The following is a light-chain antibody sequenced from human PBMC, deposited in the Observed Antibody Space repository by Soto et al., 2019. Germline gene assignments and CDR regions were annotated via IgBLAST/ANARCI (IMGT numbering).Light chain of an antibody. CDR3: QQNYNTPFT. J-gene: IGKJ3*01. CDR1: QSVSRS. V-gene: IGKV1-39*01. CDR2: AAS. Sequence: DIQMTQSPSSLSASVGDRVTITCRASQSVSRSLNWYRQNPGKAPKLLIYAASSLQSGVPSRFSGSGSGTDFTLTISSLQPEDFATYYCQQNYNTPFTFGPGTKVDSK.